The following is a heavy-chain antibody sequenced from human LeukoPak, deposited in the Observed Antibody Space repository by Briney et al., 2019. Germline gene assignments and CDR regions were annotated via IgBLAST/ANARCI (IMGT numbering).Heavy chain of an antibody. J-gene: IGHJ3*02. CDR1: GYTFTSYD. CDR3: ARDMITGTTGAFDI. D-gene: IGHD1-7*01. CDR2: MNPNSGNT. V-gene: IGHV1-8*01. Sequence: GASVKVSCKASGYTFTSYDINWVRQATGQGLEWMGWMNPNSGNTGYAQKFQGRVTMTRNTSISTAHMELSRLRSDDTAVYYCARDMITGTTGAFDIWGQGTMVTVSS.